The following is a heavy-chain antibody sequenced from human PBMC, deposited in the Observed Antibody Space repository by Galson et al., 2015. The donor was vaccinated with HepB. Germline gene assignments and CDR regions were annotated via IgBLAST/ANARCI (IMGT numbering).Heavy chain of an antibody. CDR3: ARGPRYGAFDI. D-gene: IGHD4-17*01. V-gene: IGHV3-7*05. CDR1: EFILSMYW. J-gene: IGHJ3*02. Sequence: SLRLSCAASEFILSMYWMSWVRQAPGKGLEWVANIKEDGSEKNYVDSVKGRFAISRDNAKTSLYLQMNSLGAEDTAVYYCARGPRYGAFDIWGRGTMVTVSS. CDR2: IKEDGSEK.